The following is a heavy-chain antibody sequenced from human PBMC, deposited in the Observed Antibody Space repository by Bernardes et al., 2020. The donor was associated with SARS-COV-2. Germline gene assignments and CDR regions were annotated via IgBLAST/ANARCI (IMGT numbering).Heavy chain of an antibody. J-gene: IGHJ6*02. CDR2: INWNGGST. Sequence: GGSLRLSCAASGFTFDDYGMCWVRQPPGKGQEWVSGINWNGGSTGYADSVKGRFTISRDNAKNSLYLEMNSLRAEDTALYHCAREGSSGWRYYYYGMDVWGQGTTVTVSS. V-gene: IGHV3-20*01. D-gene: IGHD6-19*01. CDR3: AREGSSGWRYYYYGMDV. CDR1: GFTFDDYG.